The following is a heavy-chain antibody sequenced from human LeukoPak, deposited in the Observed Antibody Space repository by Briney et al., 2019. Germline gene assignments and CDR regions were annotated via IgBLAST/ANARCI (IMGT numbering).Heavy chain of an antibody. D-gene: IGHD3-22*01. J-gene: IGHJ5*02. V-gene: IGHV4-34*01. CDR3: ARGEPHYYYDSSGYYYP. CDR2: INHSGST. Sequence: PSETLSLTCAVYGGSFSGYYWSWIRQPPGKGLEWIGEINHSGSTNYNLSLKSRVTISVDTSKNQFSLKLSSVTAADTAVYYCARGEPHYYYDSSGYYYPWGQGTLVTVSS. CDR1: GGSFSGYY.